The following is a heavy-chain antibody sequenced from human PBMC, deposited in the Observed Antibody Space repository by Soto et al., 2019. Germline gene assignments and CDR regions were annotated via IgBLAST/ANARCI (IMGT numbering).Heavy chain of an antibody. V-gene: IGHV1-18*01. D-gene: IGHD2-8*01. Sequence: QGQLVQSEXXXXXXGASVKVSCKASGYTFTRYGISWVRQAPGQGLEWMGWISGYNGDTTYAQKFQGRVTMTIDTSTSTAYMELRSLTSDDTAVYYCAKNGQPPYYYYGLDVWGQGTKVTVSS. CDR1: GYTFTRYG. J-gene: IGHJ6*02. CDR3: AKNGQPPYYYYGLDV. CDR2: ISGYNGDT.